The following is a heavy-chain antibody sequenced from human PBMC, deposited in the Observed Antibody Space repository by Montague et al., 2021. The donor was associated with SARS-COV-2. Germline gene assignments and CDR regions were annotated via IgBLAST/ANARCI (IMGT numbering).Heavy chain of an antibody. CDR2: ISDSGST. Sequence: SETLSLTCTVSGGSISSFYWSWFRQPPGKGLEWIGYISDSGSTNYNPSLTSRVTMSVDTSKNQFSLKVSSVTAADTAVYYCARSGSWGIFDPWGQGTLVIVSS. J-gene: IGHJ5*02. V-gene: IGHV4-59*12. D-gene: IGHD6-13*01. CDR1: GGSISSFY. CDR3: ARSGSWGIFDP.